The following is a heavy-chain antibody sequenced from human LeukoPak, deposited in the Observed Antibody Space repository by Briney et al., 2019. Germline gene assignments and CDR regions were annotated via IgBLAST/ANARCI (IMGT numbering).Heavy chain of an antibody. CDR3: ARGSNLLRFLPFDY. D-gene: IGHD3-3*01. CDR1: DYSISSGYY. J-gene: IGHJ4*02. V-gene: IGHV4-61*01. CDR2: IYYSGST. Sequence: SETLSLTCSVSDYSISSGYYWGWIRQPPGKGLEWIGSMEWIGYIYYSGSTNYNPSLKSRVTISVDTSKNQFSLKLNSVTAADTAVYYCARGSNLLRFLPFDYWGQGTLVTVSS.